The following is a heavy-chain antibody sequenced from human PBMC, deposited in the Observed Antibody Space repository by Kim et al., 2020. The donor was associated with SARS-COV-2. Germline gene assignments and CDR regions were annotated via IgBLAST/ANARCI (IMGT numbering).Heavy chain of an antibody. CDR2: IDWDDDK. CDR3: ARNRRVVVPAAIGGSYYYYYMDV. D-gene: IGHD2-2*01. V-gene: IGHV2-70*11. J-gene: IGHJ6*03. Sequence: SGPTLVKPTQTLTLTCTFSGFSLSTSGMCVSWIRQPPGKALEWLARIDWDDDKYYSTSLKTRLTISKDTSKNQVVLTMTNMDPVDTATYYCARNRRVVVPAAIGGSYYYYYMDVWGKVTTVTVSS. CDR1: GFSLSTSGMC.